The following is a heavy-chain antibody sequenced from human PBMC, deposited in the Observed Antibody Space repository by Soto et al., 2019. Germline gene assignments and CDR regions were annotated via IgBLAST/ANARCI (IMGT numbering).Heavy chain of an antibody. D-gene: IGHD3-10*01. CDR1: GFTVSTNC. Sequence: GALRLSCAASGFTVSTNCMSWVRQAPGKGLEWVSLIYRDGNTYYADSVKDRFIVSRDSSKNTLFLQMNSLRVEDTAVYYCARDSRLWFGGYGYYYCYMDVWGKGTTVTVSS. V-gene: IGHV3-66*01. CDR2: IYRDGNT. CDR3: ARDSRLWFGGYGYYYCYMDV. J-gene: IGHJ6*03.